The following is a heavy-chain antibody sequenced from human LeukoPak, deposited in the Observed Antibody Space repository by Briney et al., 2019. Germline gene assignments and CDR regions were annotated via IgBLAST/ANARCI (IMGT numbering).Heavy chain of an antibody. CDR1: GFTFSNHW. CDR2: IKTDGSAA. Sequence: GGSLRLSCAASGFTFSNHWMHWVRQAPGKGLMWVSCIKTDGSAASYADSVKGRFTISRDNAKNSLYLQMNSLRAEDTALYYCARWEEQPDDYWGQGTLVTVSS. D-gene: IGHD1-26*01. J-gene: IGHJ4*02. V-gene: IGHV3-74*01. CDR3: ARWEEQPDDY.